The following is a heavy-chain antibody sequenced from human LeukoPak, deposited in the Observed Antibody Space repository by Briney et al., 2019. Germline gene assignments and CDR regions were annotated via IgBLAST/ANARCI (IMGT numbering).Heavy chain of an antibody. Sequence: GGSLRLSCAASGFTFSGFAMSWVRRTPGKGLEWVSGISGSGGSAFYADSVKGRFTISRDNSKYTLFLQMNSLRAEDTAVYYCARDPNGDYIGAFDMWGPGTMVTVSS. CDR3: ARDPNGDYIGAFDM. CDR2: ISGSGGSA. CDR1: GFTFSGFA. D-gene: IGHD4-17*01. V-gene: IGHV3-23*01. J-gene: IGHJ3*02.